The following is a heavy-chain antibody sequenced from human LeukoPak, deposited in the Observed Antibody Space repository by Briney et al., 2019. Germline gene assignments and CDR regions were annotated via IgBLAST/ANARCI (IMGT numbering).Heavy chain of an antibody. CDR2: IYYSGST. D-gene: IGHD7-27*01. J-gene: IGHJ4*02. V-gene: IGHV4-59*01. CDR3: ARTTDWGSPAYSDY. Sequence: SETLSLTCTVSGGSISNYYWSWIRRPPGKGPEWIGYIYYSGSTNYNPSLKSRVTISVDTSKNQFSLKLSSVTAADTAVYYCARTTDWGSPAYSDYWGQGTLVTVSS. CDR1: GGSISNYY.